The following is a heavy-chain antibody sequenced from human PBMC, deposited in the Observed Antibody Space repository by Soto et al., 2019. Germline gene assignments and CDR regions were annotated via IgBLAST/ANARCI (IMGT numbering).Heavy chain of an antibody. CDR2: ISPYNGNT. D-gene: IGHD5-18*01. J-gene: IGHJ4*02. CDR1: DKTFLSYG. Sequence: QVQLVQSGAEVKKPGASVKVSCKASDKTFLSYGISWVRQGPGQGIEWMGWISPYNGNTNYAQKLQGRVTMTTDTSTSTAYMELRSLRSDDTAVYYCATQIDTVMVFRDWGQGTLVTVSS. CDR3: ATQIDTVMVFRD. V-gene: IGHV1-18*01.